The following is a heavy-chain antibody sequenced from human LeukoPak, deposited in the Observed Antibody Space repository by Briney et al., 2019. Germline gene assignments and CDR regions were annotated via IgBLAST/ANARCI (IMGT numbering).Heavy chain of an antibody. CDR3: ARAHQLWLRKFDY. V-gene: IGHV4-34*01. CDR2: INHSGST. D-gene: IGHD5-18*01. CDR1: GGSFSGYY. J-gene: IGHJ4*02. Sequence: PSETLSLTCAVYGGSFSGYYWSWIRQPPGKGLEWIGEINHSGSTYYNPSLKGRVTISIDTSKNQFYLKLSSLTAADTAVYYCARAHQLWLRKFDYWGQGTLVTVSS.